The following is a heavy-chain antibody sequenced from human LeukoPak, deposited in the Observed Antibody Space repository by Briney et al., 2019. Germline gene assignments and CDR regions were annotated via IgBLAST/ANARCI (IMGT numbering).Heavy chain of an antibody. CDR1: GVSISSYY. CDR2: IYTSGST. V-gene: IGHV4-4*07. Sequence: SETLSLTCTVSGVSISSYYWSWIRQPAGKGLEWIGRIYTSGSTNYNSSLKSRVTMSVDTSKIQFSLNLSSVTAVDTAVYYCARQVGSFTMMPWGQGTLVTVSS. CDR3: ARQVGSFTMMP. D-gene: IGHD3-22*01. J-gene: IGHJ1*01.